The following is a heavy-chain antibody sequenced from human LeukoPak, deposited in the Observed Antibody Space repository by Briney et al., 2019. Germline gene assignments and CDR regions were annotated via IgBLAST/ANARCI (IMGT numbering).Heavy chain of an antibody. Sequence: ASVKVSCKASGGTFSSYAISWVRQAPGQGLEWMGWISAYNGNTNYAQKLQGRVTMTTDTSTSTAYMELRSLRSDDTAVYYCARSMWDLVTFDYWGQGTLVTVSS. CDR3: ARSMWDLVTFDY. J-gene: IGHJ4*02. CDR2: ISAYNGNT. D-gene: IGHD4-23*01. CDR1: GGTFSSYA. V-gene: IGHV1-18*01.